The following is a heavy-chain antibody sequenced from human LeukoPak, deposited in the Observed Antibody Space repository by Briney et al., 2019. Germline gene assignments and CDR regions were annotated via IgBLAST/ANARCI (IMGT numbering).Heavy chain of an antibody. V-gene: IGHV4-38-2*02. Sequence: SETLSLTCGVSGYSISSGYYWGWIRQPPGKGLEWIGSIYHSGSTYYNPSLKSRVTISVDTSKNRFSLMLNSVTAADTAVYFCAREDYDSSGYYRPYWGQGTLVTVAS. CDR1: GYSISSGYY. CDR2: IYHSGST. CDR3: AREDYDSSGYYRPY. J-gene: IGHJ4*02. D-gene: IGHD3-22*01.